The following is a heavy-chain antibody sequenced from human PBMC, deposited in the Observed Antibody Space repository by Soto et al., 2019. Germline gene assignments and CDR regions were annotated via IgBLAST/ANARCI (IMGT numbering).Heavy chain of an antibody. V-gene: IGHV4-59*01. CDR3: ARDLKGSTCYDY. CDR1: GDSISGYY. Sequence: PAETLSLTCSVSGDSISGYYWTWIRQPPGKGLEWIGYIYYSGSTNYNPSLKSRVTISVDTSKNQFSLKLSSVTAADTAVYYCARDLKGSTCYDYWGQGTLVNVS. D-gene: IGHD2-15*01. CDR2: IYYSGST. J-gene: IGHJ4*02.